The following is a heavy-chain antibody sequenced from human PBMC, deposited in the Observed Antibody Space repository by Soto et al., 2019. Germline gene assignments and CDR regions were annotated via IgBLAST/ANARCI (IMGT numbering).Heavy chain of an antibody. Sequence: ASVKVSCKVAGHTLTELSMHWVRQAPGKGLEWMGGFDPEDGETIYAQKFQGRVTMTEDTSTDTAYMELSSLRSEDTAVYYCFIWLEYNWFDPWGQGTLVTVSS. CDR2: FDPEDGET. V-gene: IGHV1-24*01. CDR3: FIWLEYNWFDP. J-gene: IGHJ5*02. CDR1: GHTLTELS. D-gene: IGHD3-16*02.